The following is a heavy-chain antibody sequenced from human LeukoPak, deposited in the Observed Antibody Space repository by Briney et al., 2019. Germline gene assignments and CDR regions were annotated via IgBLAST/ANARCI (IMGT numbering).Heavy chain of an antibody. Sequence: PGGSLRLSCAASGFTFSSSWMHWVRQAPGKGLEWVAVISYDGSNKYYADSVKGRFTISRDNSKNTLYLQMNSLRVEDTAVYYCARTTYYYDSSGLFDYWGQGTLVTVSS. CDR3: ARTTYYYDSSGLFDY. CDR1: GFTFSSSW. J-gene: IGHJ4*02. D-gene: IGHD3-22*01. V-gene: IGHV3-30-3*01. CDR2: ISYDGSNK.